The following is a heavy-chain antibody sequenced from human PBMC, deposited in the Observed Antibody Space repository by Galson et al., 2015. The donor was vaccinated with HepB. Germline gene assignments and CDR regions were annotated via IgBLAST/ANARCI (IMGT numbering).Heavy chain of an antibody. D-gene: IGHD4-17*01. CDR2: IIPIFGTA. Sequence: SVKVSCKASGGTFSSYAISWVRQAPGQGLEWMGGIIPIFGTANYAQKFQGRVTITADKSTSTAYMELSSLRSEDTAVYYCARGGGMTTVIGNWFDPWGQGTLVTVSS. CDR3: ARGGGMTTVIGNWFDP. CDR1: GGTFSSYA. J-gene: IGHJ5*02. V-gene: IGHV1-69*06.